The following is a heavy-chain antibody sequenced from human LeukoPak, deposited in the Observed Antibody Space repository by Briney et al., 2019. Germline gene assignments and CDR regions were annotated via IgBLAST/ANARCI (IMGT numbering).Heavy chain of an antibody. V-gene: IGHV3-74*01. J-gene: IGHJ4*02. Sequence: GGSLRLSCAVSGFTFSSYWMHWVRQAPGKGLVWVSRIDRDGSRINYADSVKGRFTISRDNSKNTLYLQMNSLRAEDTAVYYCAKSYDSKDWGQGTLVTVSS. D-gene: IGHD3-22*01. CDR2: IDRDGSRI. CDR3: AKSYDSKD. CDR1: GFTFSSYW.